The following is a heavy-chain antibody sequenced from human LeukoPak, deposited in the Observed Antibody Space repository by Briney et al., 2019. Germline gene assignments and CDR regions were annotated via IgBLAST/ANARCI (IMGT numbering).Heavy chain of an antibody. CDR1: GFTFSSYA. J-gene: IGHJ4*02. Sequence: GGSLRLSCAASGFTFSSYAMSWVRQAPGKGLEWVSAISGSGGSTYYADSVKGRFTISRDSSKNTLYLQMNSLRAEDTAVYYCAKDYDFWSGYYPHLGYWGQGTLVTVSS. CDR3: AKDYDFWSGYYPHLGY. CDR2: ISGSGGST. D-gene: IGHD3-3*01. V-gene: IGHV3-23*01.